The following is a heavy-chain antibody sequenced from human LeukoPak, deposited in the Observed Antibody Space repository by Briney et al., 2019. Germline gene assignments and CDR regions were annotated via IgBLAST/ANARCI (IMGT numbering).Heavy chain of an antibody. V-gene: IGHV4-59*01. CDR3: ARGWYYYGSGSYNWFDP. CDR1: GGSISSYY. CDR2: IYYSGST. Sequence: SETLSLTCTVSGGSISSYYWSWIRQPPGKGLEWIGYIYYSGSTSYNPSLKSRVTISVDASKNQFSLKLSSVTAADTAVYYCARGWYYYGSGSYNWFDPWGQGTLVTVSS. D-gene: IGHD3-10*01. J-gene: IGHJ5*02.